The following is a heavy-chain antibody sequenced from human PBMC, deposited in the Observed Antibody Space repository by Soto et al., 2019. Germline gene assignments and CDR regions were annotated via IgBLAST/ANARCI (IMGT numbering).Heavy chain of an antibody. CDR1: GFTFNTYW. D-gene: IGHD5-18*01. CDR3: ARGIRNYYGVDV. J-gene: IGHJ6*02. CDR2: IKFDEITT. Sequence: EVQVVESGGGLVQPGGSLRLSCVASGFTFNTYWMHWVRQAPGKGLVWVSRIKFDEITTSYADSVKGRFTISRDNAKNTVYLQMNSLRAEDTGLYYRARGIRNYYGVDVWGQGTTVTVSS. V-gene: IGHV3-74*01.